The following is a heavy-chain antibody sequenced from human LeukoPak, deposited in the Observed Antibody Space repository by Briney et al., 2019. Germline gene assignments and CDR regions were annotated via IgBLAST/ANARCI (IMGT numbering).Heavy chain of an antibody. CDR3: ARGGITIFGVVKVWFDP. CDR1: GYTFTSYY. Sequence: ASVKVSWKASGYTFTSYYMHWVRQAPGQGLEWMGIINPSGGSTSYAQKFQGRVTMTRDTSTSTVYMELSSLRSEDTAVYYCARGGITIFGVVKVWFDPWGQGTLVTVSS. V-gene: IGHV1-46*01. CDR2: INPSGGST. J-gene: IGHJ5*02. D-gene: IGHD3-3*01.